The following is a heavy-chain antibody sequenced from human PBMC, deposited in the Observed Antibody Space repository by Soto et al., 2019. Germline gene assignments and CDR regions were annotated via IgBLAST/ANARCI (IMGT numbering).Heavy chain of an antibody. CDR1: GFTFTGYS. J-gene: IGHJ4*02. Sequence: GGSRRLSCGASGFTFTGYSMNWVRQAPGKGLEWVSSISSTTNYIYYGDSMKGRFTISRDNAKNSLYLEMSSLRAEDTAVYYCARESEDLTSNFDYWGQGTLVTVSS. V-gene: IGHV3-21*06. CDR2: ISSTTNYI. CDR3: ARESEDLTSNFDY.